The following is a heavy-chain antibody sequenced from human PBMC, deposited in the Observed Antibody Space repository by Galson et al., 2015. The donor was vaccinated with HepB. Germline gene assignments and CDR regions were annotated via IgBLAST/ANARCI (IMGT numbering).Heavy chain of an antibody. D-gene: IGHD6-19*01. J-gene: IGHJ6*02. V-gene: IGHV6-1*01. CDR2: TYYRAKWYN. CDR3: AGVVGTIYYYGMDV. Sequence: CAISGDSVSNNNVAWNWIRQSPSRGLEWLGRTYYRAKWYNDYAVSVRSRITINPDTSQNQFSLQLNSVTPEDTAVYYCAGVVGTIYYYGMDVWGQGTTVTVPS. CDR1: GDSVSNNNVA.